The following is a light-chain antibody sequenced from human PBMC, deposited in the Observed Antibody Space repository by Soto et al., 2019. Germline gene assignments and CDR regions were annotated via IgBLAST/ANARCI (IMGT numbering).Light chain of an antibody. V-gene: IGKV3-20*01. CDR3: QQYGSSPPWT. Sequence: EIVVTQSPGTLSLSPGERATLSCRASQSVSSSSLAWYQQKPGQAPRLLLYGASSRATGIPDRFSGSGSGTDFTLTISRLEPEDFAVYYCQQYGSSPPWTFGQGTKVEIK. CDR1: QSVSSSS. J-gene: IGKJ1*01. CDR2: GAS.